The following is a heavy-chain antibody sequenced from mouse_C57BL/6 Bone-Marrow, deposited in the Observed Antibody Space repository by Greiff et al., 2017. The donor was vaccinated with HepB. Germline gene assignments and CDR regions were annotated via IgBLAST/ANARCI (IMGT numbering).Heavy chain of an antibody. J-gene: IGHJ3*01. D-gene: IGHD1-1*01. V-gene: IGHV1-39*01. CDR1: GYSFTDYN. Sequence: LVESGPELVKPGASVKISCKASGYSFTDYNMNWVKQSNGKSLEWIGVINPNYGTTSYNQKFKGKATLTVDQSSSTAYMQLNSLTSEDSAVYYCARYYYGSSYGFAYWGQGTLVTVSA. CDR2: INPNYGTT. CDR3: ARYYYGSSYGFAY.